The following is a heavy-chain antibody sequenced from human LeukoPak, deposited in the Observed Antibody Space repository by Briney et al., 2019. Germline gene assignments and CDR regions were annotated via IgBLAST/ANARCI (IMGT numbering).Heavy chain of an antibody. CDR2: IYTSGST. Sequence: PSETLSLTCTVSGGSISSYYWSWVRQPAGKGLEWIGRIYTSGSTNYNPSLKSRVTMSVDTSKNQFSLKLSSVTAADTAVYYCAGDGSGSSFDYWAREPWSPSPQ. D-gene: IGHD3-3*01. CDR3: AGDGSGSSFDY. J-gene: IGHJ4*02. CDR1: GGSISSYY. V-gene: IGHV4-4*07.